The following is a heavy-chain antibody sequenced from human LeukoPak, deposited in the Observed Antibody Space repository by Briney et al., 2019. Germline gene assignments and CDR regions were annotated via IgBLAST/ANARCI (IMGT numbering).Heavy chain of an antibody. CDR3: VRDGGVSGYDLLDY. V-gene: IGHV3-7*01. J-gene: IGHJ4*02. CDR2: INQDGSEE. D-gene: IGHD5-12*01. Sequence: GESLRLSCAASGFTFSHYWMTWVRQPPGKGLEWVAQINQDGSEEYYMDSVKARFTISRDNAKNSVFLQMNSLRAEDTAVYYCVRDGGVSGYDLLDYWGQGTLVTVSS. CDR1: GFTFSHYW.